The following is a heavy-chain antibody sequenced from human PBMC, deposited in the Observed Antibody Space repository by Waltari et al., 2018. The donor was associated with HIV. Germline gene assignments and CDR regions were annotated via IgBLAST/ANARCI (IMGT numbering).Heavy chain of an antibody. V-gene: IGHV4-61*01. D-gene: IGHD5-18*01. CDR2: ISYSGST. CDR1: GGSVSSGSYS. J-gene: IGHJ4*02. Sequence: QVQLQESGPELVKPSETLSLTCTVSGGSVSSGSYSYTWIRQPPGKGLEWIGHISYSGSTNYNPSLKSRVIISVDTSKNQFFLNLSSVTAADTAMYYCARVRYTYGQPVYYFDNWGQGTLVTVSS. CDR3: ARVRYTYGQPVYYFDN.